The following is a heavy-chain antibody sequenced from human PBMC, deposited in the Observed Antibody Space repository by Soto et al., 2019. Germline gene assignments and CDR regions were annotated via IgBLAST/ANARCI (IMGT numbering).Heavy chain of an antibody. CDR1: GFTFSSYA. D-gene: IGHD3-10*01. CDR3: AKDLSVTMVRGVDWNYYYYYGMDV. V-gene: IGHV3-30*18. J-gene: IGHJ6*02. CDR2: MSYDGSNK. Sequence: PGGSLRLSCAASGFTFSSYAMHWVRQAPGKGLEWVAVMSYDGSNKYYADSVKGRFTISRDNSKNTLYLQMNSLRAEDTAVYYCAKDLSVTMVRGVDWNYYYYYGMDVWGQGTTVTVSS.